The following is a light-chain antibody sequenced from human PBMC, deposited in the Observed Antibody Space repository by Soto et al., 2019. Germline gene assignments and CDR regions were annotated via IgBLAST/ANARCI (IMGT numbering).Light chain of an antibody. CDR3: QQYGSSPLT. CDR1: QSVSSSY. J-gene: IGKJ4*01. CDR2: GAS. Sequence: ESVLTQSPVTLSFSPCEIATLSCSSSQSVSSSYLAWYQQKPCQAPRLLIYGASSRATGIPDRFSGSGSGTDFTLTISRLEPEDFAVYYCQQYGSSPLTFGGGTKVDTK. V-gene: IGKV3-20*01.